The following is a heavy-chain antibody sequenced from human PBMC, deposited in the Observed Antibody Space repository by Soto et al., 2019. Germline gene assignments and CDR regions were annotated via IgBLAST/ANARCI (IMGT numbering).Heavy chain of an antibody. CDR3: ARGGGPYVWFNEF. V-gene: IGHV1-69*13. J-gene: IGHJ4*02. CDR1: GGLFSSFA. CDR2: IIPVFGTT. Sequence: ASVKVSCKDSGGLFSSFAISWVRQAPGQGLEWVGGIIPVFGTTNYAQKFQGRVTITADESTNTAYMELSSLTSDDTAMYYCARGGGPYVWFNEFWGQGTQVTVYS. D-gene: IGHD3-16*01.